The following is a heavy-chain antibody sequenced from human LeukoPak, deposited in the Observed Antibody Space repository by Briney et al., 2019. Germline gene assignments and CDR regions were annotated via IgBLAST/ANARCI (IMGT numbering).Heavy chain of an antibody. CDR1: GGTFSSYA. J-gene: IGHJ5*02. CDR3: ARVTMVRGYNWFDP. Sequence: SVKVSCKASGGTFSSYAISWVRQAPGQGLEWMGGIIPIFGTANYAQKFQGRVTITADKSTSTAYMELSSLRSEDTAVYYCARVTMVRGYNWFDPWGQGTLVTVSS. CDR2: IIPIFGTA. V-gene: IGHV1-69*06. D-gene: IGHD3-10*01.